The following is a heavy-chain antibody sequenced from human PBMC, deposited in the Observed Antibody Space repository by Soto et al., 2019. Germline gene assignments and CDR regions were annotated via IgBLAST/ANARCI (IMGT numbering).Heavy chain of an antibody. Sequence: QVQLVESGGGVVQPGRSLRLSCAASGFTFSSYGMHWVRQAPGKGLEWVAVISYDGSNKYYADSVKGRFTISRDNSKNTLYLQMNSLRAEDTAVYYCAKAWHNEYSRPDYYYYYMDVWGKGTTVTVSS. CDR1: GFTFSSYG. D-gene: IGHD6-13*01. V-gene: IGHV3-30*18. J-gene: IGHJ6*03. CDR3: AKAWHNEYSRPDYYYYYMDV. CDR2: ISYDGSNK.